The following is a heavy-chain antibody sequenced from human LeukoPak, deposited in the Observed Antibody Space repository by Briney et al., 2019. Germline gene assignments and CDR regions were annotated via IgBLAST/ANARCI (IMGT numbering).Heavy chain of an antibody. Sequence: SETPSLTCAVYGGSFSGYYWSWIRQPPGKGLEWIGEINHSGSTNYNPSLKSRVTISVDTSKNQFSLKLSSVTAADTVVYYCARGRSYYGSGDTFDYWGQGTLVTVSS. V-gene: IGHV4-34*01. CDR3: ARGRSYYGSGDTFDY. CDR2: INHSGST. CDR1: GGSFSGYY. D-gene: IGHD3-10*01. J-gene: IGHJ4*02.